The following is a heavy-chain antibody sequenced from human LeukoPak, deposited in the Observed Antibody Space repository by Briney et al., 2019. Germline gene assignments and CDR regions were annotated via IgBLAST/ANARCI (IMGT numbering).Heavy chain of an antibody. J-gene: IGHJ5*02. CDR2: ISYPGSY. CDR1: GGSIINTNYY. CDR3: VGQLLVYDSWFDP. V-gene: IGHV4-39*01. D-gene: IGHD5/OR15-5a*01. Sequence: PLETLSLTCTVSGGSIINTNYYWAWIRQPPGRGLEWMGLISYPGSYNSKPYLKSRLTSSIDTSNTQFFLKLTSVTAENAADYTCVGQLLVYDSWFDPWGQGSLVTAPS.